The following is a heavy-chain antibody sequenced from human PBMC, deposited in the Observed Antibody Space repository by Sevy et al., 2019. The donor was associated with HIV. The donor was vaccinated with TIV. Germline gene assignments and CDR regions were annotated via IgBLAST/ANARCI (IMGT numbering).Heavy chain of an antibody. CDR2: ISSSSNYI. CDR3: ARVVAYCSGGTCFPGYYYGMDV. D-gene: IGHD2-15*01. J-gene: IGHJ6*02. Sequence: GGSLRLSCAASGFTLSSYNMNWVRQPPGKGLEWVSSISSSSNYITYADSVKGRFTISRDNAKNSLYLEMNTLRAEDTAVYYCARVVAYCSGGTCFPGYYYGMDVWGQGTTVTVSS. V-gene: IGHV3-21*01. CDR1: GFTLSSYN.